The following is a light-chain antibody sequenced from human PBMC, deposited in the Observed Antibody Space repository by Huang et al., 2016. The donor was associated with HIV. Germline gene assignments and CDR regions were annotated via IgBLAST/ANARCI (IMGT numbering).Light chain of an antibody. V-gene: IGKV3-15*01. J-gene: IGKJ1*01. CDR1: QSVSSN. CDR2: GAS. Sequence: EIVMTQPPATLSVSPGERATPSCRASQSVSSNLAWYQQKPGQAPRLITYGASTRATGVPGRFSGSGSGTEFTLTISSLQSEDFAVYYCQQYNTWPPWTFGQGTKVEI. CDR3: QQYNTWPPWT.